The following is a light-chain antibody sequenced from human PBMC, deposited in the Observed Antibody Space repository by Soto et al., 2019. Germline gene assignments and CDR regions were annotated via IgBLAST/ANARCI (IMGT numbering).Light chain of an antibody. CDR1: QSRGSNF. V-gene: IGKV3-20*01. Sequence: EIVLTQSPDTLSLSPGERATLSCKTSQSRGSNFLAWYQHKPGQAPRLLIYASSNRATGIPDRFSGSASGTDFTLTINRLEPEDFAVYYCQQYGRSPTTLGQGTKVDIK. J-gene: IGKJ1*01. CDR3: QQYGRSPTT. CDR2: ASS.